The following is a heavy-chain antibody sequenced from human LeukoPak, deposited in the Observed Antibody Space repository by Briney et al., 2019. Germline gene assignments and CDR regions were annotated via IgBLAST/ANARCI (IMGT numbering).Heavy chain of an antibody. CDR1: GFTFSSYS. D-gene: IGHD3-22*01. CDR3: ARRTGSGYYYVDY. CDR2: ISSSSSTI. V-gene: IGHV3-48*01. Sequence: HPGGSLRLSCAASGFTFSSYSMNWVRQAPGKGLEWVSYISSSSSTIYYADSVKGRFTISRDNAKNSLYLQINSLRAEDTAVYYCARRTGSGYYYVDYWGQGTLVTVSS. J-gene: IGHJ4*02.